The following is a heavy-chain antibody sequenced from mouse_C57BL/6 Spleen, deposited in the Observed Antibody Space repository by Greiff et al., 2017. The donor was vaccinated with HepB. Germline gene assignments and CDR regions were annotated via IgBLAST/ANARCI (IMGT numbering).Heavy chain of an antibody. Sequence: EVMLVESGGGLVQPGGSMKLSCVASGFTFSNYWMNWVRQSPEKGLEWVAQIRLKSDNYATHYAESVKGRFTISRDDSKSSVYLQMNNLRAEDTGIYYCTAGTDYFDYGGQGTTLTVSS. CDR2: IRLKSDNYAT. J-gene: IGHJ2*01. V-gene: IGHV6-3*01. D-gene: IGHD3-3*01. CDR3: TAGTDYFDY. CDR1: GFTFSNYW.